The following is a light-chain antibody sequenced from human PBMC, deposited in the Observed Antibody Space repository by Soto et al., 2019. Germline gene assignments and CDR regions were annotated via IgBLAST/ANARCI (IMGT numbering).Light chain of an antibody. CDR3: SSYTTSSTLYV. J-gene: IGLJ1*01. V-gene: IGLV2-14*01. CDR1: SSDVGNYNY. Sequence: QSVLTQPASVSGSPGQSITISCTGTSSDVGNYNYVSWYQQHPGKAPKLMIYEVSNRPSGVSNRFSGSKSGNTASLTISGLQAEDKADYYCSSYTTSSTLYVFGTGNKV. CDR2: EVS.